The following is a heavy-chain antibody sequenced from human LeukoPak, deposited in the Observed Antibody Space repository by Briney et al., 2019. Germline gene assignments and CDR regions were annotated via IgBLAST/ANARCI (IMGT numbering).Heavy chain of an antibody. CDR1: GGTFSSYT. CDR3: ARATTVTTTGPFAY. V-gene: IGHV1-69*02. D-gene: IGHD4-17*01. J-gene: IGHJ4*02. CDR2: IIPILGIA. Sequence: VKVSCKASGGTFSSYTISWVRRAPGQGLEWMGRIIPILGIANYAQKFQGRVTITADKSTSTAYMELSSLRSEDTAVYYCARATTVTTTGPFAYWGQGTLVTVSS.